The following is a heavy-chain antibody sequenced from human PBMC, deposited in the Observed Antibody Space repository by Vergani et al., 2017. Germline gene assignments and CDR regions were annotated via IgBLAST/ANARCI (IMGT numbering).Heavy chain of an antibody. CDR3: ARSIVSRNPPDYFDN. J-gene: IGHJ4*02. CDR1: GGPPSGYY. D-gene: IGHD1-14*01. V-gene: IGHV4-59*01. Sequence: QVQLQESGPGLVRPSETLSLTCTVSGGPPSGYYWNWIRQTPGEGLEWIGYVEDSGYFNYNPSLKTRVSMSSDTSNNQFPLMLSSVTVADTAVYYCARSIVSRNPPDYFDNWGQGTLVTVSS. CDR2: VEDSGYF.